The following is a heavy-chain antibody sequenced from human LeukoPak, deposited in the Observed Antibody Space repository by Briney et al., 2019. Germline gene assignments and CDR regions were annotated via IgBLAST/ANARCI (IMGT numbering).Heavy chain of an antibody. CDR2: ISGSGGST. CDR3: AKATYYYGSGSYYNEPY. D-gene: IGHD3-10*01. Sequence: GGSLRLSCAASGFTFSSYAMSWVRQAPGKGLEWVSAISGSGGSTYYADSVKGRFTISRDNSKNTLYLQMNSLRAEDTAVYYCAKATYYYGSGSYYNEPYWGQGTLVTVSS. CDR1: GFTFSSYA. V-gene: IGHV3-23*01. J-gene: IGHJ4*02.